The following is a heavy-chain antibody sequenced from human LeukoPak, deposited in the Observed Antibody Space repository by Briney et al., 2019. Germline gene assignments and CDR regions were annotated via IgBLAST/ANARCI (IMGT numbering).Heavy chain of an antibody. D-gene: IGHD3-9*01. V-gene: IGHV3-23*01. J-gene: IGHJ4*02. CDR1: GFTFSSYA. CDR2: ISGSGGST. CDR3: AKLPSYYDILTGSFDY. Sequence: SGGSLRLSCAASGFTFSSYAMSWVRQAPGKGLEWVSAISGSGGSTYYADSVKGRFTISRDNSKNTLYLQMNSLRAEDTDVYYCAKLPSYYDILTGSFDYWGQGTLVSVSS.